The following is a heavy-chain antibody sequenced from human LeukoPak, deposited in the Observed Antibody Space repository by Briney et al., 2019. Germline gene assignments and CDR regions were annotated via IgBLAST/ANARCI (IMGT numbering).Heavy chain of an antibody. CDR1: GYTFTHYD. Sequence: GASVKVSCKASGYTFTHYDMHWVRHAPGQGGEFRGWINPYSGFTNYAQKFKGRVTMTRDTSISTAYLEVRSLTSDDTAVYYCASEGHRPQWELQPYYFDYWGQGTLVTVSS. CDR3: ASEGHRPQWELQPYYFDY. CDR2: INPYSGFT. V-gene: IGHV1-2*02. D-gene: IGHD1-26*01. J-gene: IGHJ4*02.